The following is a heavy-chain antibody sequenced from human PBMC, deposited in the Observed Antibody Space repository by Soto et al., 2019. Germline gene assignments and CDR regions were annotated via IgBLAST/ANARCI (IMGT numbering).Heavy chain of an antibody. J-gene: IGHJ6*02. CDR2: IKSKTDGGTT. Sequence: EVQLVESGGGLVKPGGSLSLSCAASGFTFSNAWMNWVRQAPGKGLEWVGRIKSKTDGGTTDYAAPVKGRFTISRDDSKNTLYLQMNSLKTEDTAVYYCTTGDGDLGYYGMDVWGQGTTVTVSS. V-gene: IGHV3-15*07. CDR3: TTGDGDLGYYGMDV. D-gene: IGHD7-27*01. CDR1: GFTFSNAW.